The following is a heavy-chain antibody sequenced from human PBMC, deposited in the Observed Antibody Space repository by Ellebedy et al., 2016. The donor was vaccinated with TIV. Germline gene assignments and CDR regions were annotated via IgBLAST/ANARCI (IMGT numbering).Heavy chain of an antibody. Sequence: GGSLRLSXAASGFTFSSYSMNWVRQAPGKGLEWVSYISSNSGSISYADSVKGRFTISRDNAKNSLYLQMNTLRGEDTAVYYCARDQGYYGGGVDYWGQGTLVTVSS. CDR1: GFTFSSYS. J-gene: IGHJ4*02. CDR2: ISSNSGSI. CDR3: ARDQGYYGGGVDY. V-gene: IGHV3-48*04. D-gene: IGHD3-22*01.